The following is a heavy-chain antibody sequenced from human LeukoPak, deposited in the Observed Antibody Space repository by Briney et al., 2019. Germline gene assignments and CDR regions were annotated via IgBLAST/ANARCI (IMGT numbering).Heavy chain of an antibody. Sequence: SETLSLTCGVPGGSITNTNYWTWVRQPPGKGLEWIGEVNLQGSTNYNPSLMGRVAISVDTSENHISLQLTSVTAADTAVYYCAREGGPYRPLDYSGQGTLVTVSS. CDR2: VNLQGST. V-gene: IGHV4-4*02. J-gene: IGHJ4*02. CDR3: AREGGPYRPLDY. CDR1: GGSITNTNY.